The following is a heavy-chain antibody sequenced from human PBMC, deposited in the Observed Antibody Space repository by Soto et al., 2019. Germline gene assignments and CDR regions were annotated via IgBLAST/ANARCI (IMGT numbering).Heavy chain of an antibody. D-gene: IGHD3-10*01. CDR1: GGSIGSYY. CDR3: ARRSAMVRGDAFDI. Sequence: SETLSLTCTVSGGSIGSYYGSWIRQPPGKGLEWIGYIYYSGSTNYNPSLKSRVTISVDTSKNQFSLKLSSVTAADTAVYYCARRSAMVRGDAFDIWGQGTMVTVSS. V-gene: IGHV4-59*08. J-gene: IGHJ3*02. CDR2: IYYSGST.